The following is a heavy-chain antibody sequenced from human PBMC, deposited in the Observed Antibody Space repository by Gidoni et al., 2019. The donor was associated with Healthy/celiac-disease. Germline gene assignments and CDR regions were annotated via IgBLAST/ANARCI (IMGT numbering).Heavy chain of an antibody. CDR1: GFTFTNAL. D-gene: IGHD4-17*01. Sequence: EVQLVESGGGLVKPGGSLRLSCAASGFTFTNALLSWVRQAPGKGLEWVGRIKSKTDGGTTDYAAPVKGRFTISRDDSKNTLYLQMNSLKTEDTAVYYCTTGLMTTVTTPAFTEYFQHWGQGTLVTVSS. CDR3: TTGLMTTVTTPAFTEYFQH. J-gene: IGHJ1*01. V-gene: IGHV3-15*01. CDR2: IKSKTDGGTT.